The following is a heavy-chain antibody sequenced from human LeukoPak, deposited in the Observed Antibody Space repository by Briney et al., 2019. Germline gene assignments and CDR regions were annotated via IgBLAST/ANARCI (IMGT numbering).Heavy chain of an antibody. CDR1: GYTFTSYD. V-gene: IGHV1-8*01. D-gene: IGHD3-3*01. CDR3: ARRDHTYYDFWSGYYSYYMDV. J-gene: IGHJ6*03. Sequence: GASVKVSCKASGYTFTSYDINWVRQATGQGLEWMGWMNPNSGNTGYAQKFQGRVTMTRNTSISTAYMELSSLRSEDTAVYYCARRDHTYYDFWSGYYSYYMDVWGEGTTVTVSS. CDR2: MNPNSGNT.